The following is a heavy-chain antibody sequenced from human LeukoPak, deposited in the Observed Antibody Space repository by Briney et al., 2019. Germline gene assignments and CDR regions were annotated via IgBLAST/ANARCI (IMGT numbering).Heavy chain of an antibody. J-gene: IGHJ3*02. CDR1: GGTFSSYA. Sequence: SVKVSCKASGGTFSSYAISWVRQAPGQGLEWMGGIIPIFGTANYAQKFQGRVTITTDESTSTAYMELSSLRSEDTAVYYCAGYCSSTSCSDAFDIRGQGTMVTVSS. CDR3: AGYCSSTSCSDAFDI. CDR2: IIPIFGTA. V-gene: IGHV1-69*05. D-gene: IGHD2-2*01.